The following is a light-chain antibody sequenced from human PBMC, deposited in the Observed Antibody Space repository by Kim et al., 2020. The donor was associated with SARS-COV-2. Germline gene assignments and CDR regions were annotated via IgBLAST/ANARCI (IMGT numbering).Light chain of an antibody. CDR3: QQSYSSPRT. V-gene: IGKV1-39*01. CDR1: QTIDSY. CDR2: GTS. Sequence: DIQMTQSPSSLSASVGDRVTITCRASQTIDSYLNWYQQKPGKAPNLLIYGTSNLQSGVPSRFSGRGSGTDFTLTISSLQPEDFASYYCQQSYSSPRTFGQGTKVEIK. J-gene: IGKJ1*01.